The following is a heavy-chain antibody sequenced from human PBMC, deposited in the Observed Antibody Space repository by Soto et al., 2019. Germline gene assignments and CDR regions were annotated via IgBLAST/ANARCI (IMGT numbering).Heavy chain of an antibody. CDR1: GGSISSYY. Sequence: SETLSLTCTVSGGSISSYYWSWIRQPPGKGLECIGYIYHSGRTYYNPSLKSRVTISVDRSKNQFSLKLSSVTAADTAVYYCARVPDYWGQGTLVTVSS. V-gene: IGHV4-59*12. J-gene: IGHJ4*02. CDR3: ARVPDY. CDR2: IYHSGRT.